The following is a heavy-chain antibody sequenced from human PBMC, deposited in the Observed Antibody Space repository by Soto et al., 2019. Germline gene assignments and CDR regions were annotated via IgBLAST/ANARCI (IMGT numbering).Heavy chain of an antibody. V-gene: IGHV4-61*01. D-gene: IGHD3-16*01. Sequence: QVQLQESGPGLVKPSETLSLTCTVSGGSVSSGSYYWSWIRQPPGKGLEWIGYIYYSGSTNYNPSLKSRVTISVDTSKTQFSLKLSSVTAADTAVYYWARALAPFDIGYWGQGTLVTVSS. J-gene: IGHJ4*02. CDR3: ARALAPFDIGY. CDR2: IYYSGST. CDR1: GGSVSSGSYY.